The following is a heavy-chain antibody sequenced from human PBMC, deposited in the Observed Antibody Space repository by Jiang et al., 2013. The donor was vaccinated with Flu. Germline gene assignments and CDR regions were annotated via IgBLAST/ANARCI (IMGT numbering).Heavy chain of an antibody. V-gene: IGHV4-39*01. J-gene: IGHJ3*02. CDR2: IYYSGST. D-gene: IGHD5-12*01. CDR1: SSSYY. Sequence: SSSYYWGWIRQPTPRKGLEWIGSIYYSGSTYYNPSLKSRVTISVDTSKNQFSLKLSSVTAADTAVYYCASVRGGYDPLRDAFDIWGQGTMVTVSS. CDR3: ASVRGGYDPLRDAFDI.